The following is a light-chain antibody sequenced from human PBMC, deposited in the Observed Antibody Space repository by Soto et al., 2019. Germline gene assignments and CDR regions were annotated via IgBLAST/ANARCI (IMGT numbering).Light chain of an antibody. CDR2: ENN. V-gene: IGLV1-40*01. CDR3: QSYDSSLSGDV. CDR1: SSNIGAGYE. J-gene: IGLJ1*01. Sequence: QSVLTQPPSVSEAPGQRVTISCTGSSSNIGAGYEAHWYQQVPGTAPKLLIYENNNRPSGVPDRFSGSKSGTSASLAITGXXXXXXXXXXXQSYDSSLSGDVFGTGTKLTVL.